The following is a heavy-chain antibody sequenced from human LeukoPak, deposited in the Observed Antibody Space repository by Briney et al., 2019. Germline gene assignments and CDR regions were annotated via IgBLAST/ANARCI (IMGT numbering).Heavy chain of an antibody. D-gene: IGHD6-13*01. CDR3: ARRAAAGSSYYYYMDV. Sequence: ASVKVSCKASGYTFTSYGISWVRQAPGQGLEWMGWISAYNGNTNYAQKLQGRVTMTTDTSTSTAYMELRSLRSDDTAVYYCARRAAAGSSYYYYMDVWGKGTTVTVSS. CDR2: ISAYNGNT. CDR1: GYTFTSYG. V-gene: IGHV1-18*01. J-gene: IGHJ6*03.